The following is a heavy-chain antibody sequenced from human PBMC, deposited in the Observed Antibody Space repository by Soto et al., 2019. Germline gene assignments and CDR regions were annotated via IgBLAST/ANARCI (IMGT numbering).Heavy chain of an antibody. V-gene: IGHV4-34*01. J-gene: IGHJ4*02. CDR2: INHSGST. CDR1: GGSFSGYY. Sequence: QVQLQQWGVGLLKPSETLSLTCAVYGGSFSGYYWSWIRQPPGKGLEWIGEINHSGSTNYNPSLKSRVTISVDTSKNQFSLKLSSVTAADTAVYYCARGRGYCSGGSCYPDYWGQGTLVTVSS. D-gene: IGHD2-15*01. CDR3: ARGRGYCSGGSCYPDY.